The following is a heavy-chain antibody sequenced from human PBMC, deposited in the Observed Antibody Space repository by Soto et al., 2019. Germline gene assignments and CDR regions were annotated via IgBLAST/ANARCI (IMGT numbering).Heavy chain of an antibody. Sequence: QVQLMQSGAEVKKPGSSVKVSCKASGGTFSSYSISWVRQAPGQGLEWMGRIIAILGIAHYAQKFQGIVTITADKSTRTASMELSSLRSEDTAVYYCARDQRYCSAVGCYRGWLDPWGQGTLVTVSS. CDR1: GGTFSSYS. J-gene: IGHJ5*02. V-gene: IGHV1-69*08. CDR3: ARDQRYCSAVGCYRGWLDP. D-gene: IGHD2-15*01. CDR2: IIAILGIA.